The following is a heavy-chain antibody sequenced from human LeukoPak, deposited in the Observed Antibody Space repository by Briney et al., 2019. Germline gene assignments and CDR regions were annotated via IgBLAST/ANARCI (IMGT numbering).Heavy chain of an antibody. CDR3: ARDLSYSSSSDWFDP. CDR1: GYTFTSYD. J-gene: IGHJ5*02. V-gene: IGHV1-8*01. CDR2: MNPNSGNT. Sequence: ASVKVSCKASGYTFTSYDINWVRQATGQGLEWMGWMNPNSGNTGYAQKFQGRVTMTRDTSISTAYMELSRLRSDDTAVYYCARDLSYSSSSDWFDPWGQGTLVTVSS. D-gene: IGHD6-6*01.